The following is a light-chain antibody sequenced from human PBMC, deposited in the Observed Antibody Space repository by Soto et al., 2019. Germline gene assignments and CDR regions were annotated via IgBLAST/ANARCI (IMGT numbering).Light chain of an antibody. CDR1: SSNTGAGYN. J-gene: IGLJ3*02. Sequence: QSVLTQPPSVSGAPGQRVTISCTGSSSNTGAGYNVHWYQQLPGTAPKLLIFDNRHRPSGVPDRFSGSKSGTSASLAITGLQDEDEGDYYCQSYDSSMSGSWVFGGGTKLTVL. CDR2: DNR. V-gene: IGLV1-40*01. CDR3: QSYDSSMSGSWV.